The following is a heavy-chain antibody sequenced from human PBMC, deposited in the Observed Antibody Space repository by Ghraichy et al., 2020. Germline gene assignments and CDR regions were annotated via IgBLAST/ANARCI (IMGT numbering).Heavy chain of an antibody. Sequence: GGSLRLSCAASGFTFNNYGMHWVRQAPGKGLEWVAVIPFDGSKKYYANSVKGRLTISRDKSKNTLYLQMNGLRPEDTAVYYCAKDLLSTGRDLLLSSAFAVWGQGTMVTVSS. D-gene: IGHD3-10*02. V-gene: IGHV3-30*02. CDR3: AKDLLSTGRDLLLSSAFAV. CDR2: IPFDGSKK. J-gene: IGHJ3*01. CDR1: GFTFNNYG.